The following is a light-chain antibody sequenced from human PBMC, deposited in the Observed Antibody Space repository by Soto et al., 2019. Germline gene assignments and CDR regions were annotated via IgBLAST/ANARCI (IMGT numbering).Light chain of an antibody. Sequence: VLTHSAVTLSLPPGDTATLSCRAGRSVSSNYLAWYQQKPGQAPRLLIYSASSRATGIPDRFSGSGSGTDFTLTISRLEPEDFAVYYCQQYGSSPPTFGQGTKVDIK. CDR2: SAS. CDR3: QQYGSSPPT. CDR1: RSVSSNY. V-gene: IGKV3-20*01. J-gene: IGKJ1*01.